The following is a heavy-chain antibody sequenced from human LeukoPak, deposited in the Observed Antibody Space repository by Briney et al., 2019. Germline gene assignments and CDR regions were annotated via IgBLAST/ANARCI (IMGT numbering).Heavy chain of an antibody. CDR3: AKNGWSYYDSSGFPTLLPYYFDY. Sequence: PGGSLRLSCAASGFTFSNYAMSWVRQAPGKGLEWVSAISGSGGSTYYAESVKGRFSISRDNSKNTLYLQMNSLRAEDTAVYYCAKNGWSYYDSSGFPTLLPYYFDYWGQGTLVTVSS. J-gene: IGHJ4*02. D-gene: IGHD3-22*01. CDR2: ISGSGGST. CDR1: GFTFSNYA. V-gene: IGHV3-23*01.